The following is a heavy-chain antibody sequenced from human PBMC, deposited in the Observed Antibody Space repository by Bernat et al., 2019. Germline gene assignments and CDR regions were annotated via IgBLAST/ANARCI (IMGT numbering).Heavy chain of an antibody. Sequence: EVQLLESGGGLVQPGGSLRLSCAASGFTFSSYAMSWVRQAPGKGLEWVSAISGSGGSTDYADSVKGRFTISRDNSKNTLYLQMNSLRAEDTAVYYCAKTYYDYIWGSYRSNWFDPWGQGTLVTVSS. CDR3: AKTYYDYIWGSYRSNWFDP. CDR1: GFTFSSYA. D-gene: IGHD3-16*02. CDR2: ISGSGGST. J-gene: IGHJ5*02. V-gene: IGHV3-23*01.